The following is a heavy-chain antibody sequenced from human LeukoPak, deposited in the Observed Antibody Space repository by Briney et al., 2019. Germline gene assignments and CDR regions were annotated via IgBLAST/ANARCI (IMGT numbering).Heavy chain of an antibody. CDR3: AKAGGDIVVVPALYY. V-gene: IGHV3-30*02. CDR2: IWYDGSNK. Sequence: PGGSLRLSCAASGFTVSIYGMHWVRQAPGKGLGWVAFIWYDGSNKYYADPVKGRFTISRDNSNNTLYLQMNSLRAEDTAVHYCAKAGGDIVVVPALYYWGQGTLVTVSS. D-gene: IGHD2-2*01. J-gene: IGHJ4*02. CDR1: GFTVSIYG.